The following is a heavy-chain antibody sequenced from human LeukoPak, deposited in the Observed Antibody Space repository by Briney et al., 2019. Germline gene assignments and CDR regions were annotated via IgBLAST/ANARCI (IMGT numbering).Heavy chain of an antibody. J-gene: IGHJ3*02. V-gene: IGHV3-74*01. CDR2: INSDGSST. D-gene: IGHD3-10*01. CDR3: STGSGHAFDI. CDR1: GFTFSSYW. Sequence: GGSLRLSCAASGFTFSSYWMHWVRQAPGKGLVWVSRINSDGSSTSYADSVKGRFTISRDNAKNTLYLQMSSLRAEDTAVYYCSTGSGHAFDIWGQGTMVTVSS.